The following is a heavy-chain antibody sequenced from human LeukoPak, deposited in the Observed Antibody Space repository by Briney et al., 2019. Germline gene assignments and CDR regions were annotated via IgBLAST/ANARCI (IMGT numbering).Heavy chain of an antibody. Sequence: PSETLSLTCAVYGGSFSGYYWSWIRQPPGKGLEWIGEINHSGSTNYNPSLTSRVTISVDTSKNQFSLKLSSVTAADTAVYYCARNQRWFDPWGQGTLVTVSS. V-gene: IGHV4-34*01. CDR3: ARNQRWFDP. D-gene: IGHD2-2*01. CDR1: GGSFSGYY. J-gene: IGHJ5*02. CDR2: INHSGST.